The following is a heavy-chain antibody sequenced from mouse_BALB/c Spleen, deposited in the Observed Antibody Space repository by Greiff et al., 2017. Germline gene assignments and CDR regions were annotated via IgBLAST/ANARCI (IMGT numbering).Heavy chain of an antibody. CDR2: IWGGGST. D-gene: IGHD2-3*01. J-gene: IGHJ3*01. CDR3: ARNKDGYSISWFAY. V-gene: IGHV2-6-4*01. CDR1: GFSLSRYS. Sequence: VQVVESGPGLVAPSQSLSITCTVSGFSLSRYSVHWVRQPPGKGLEWLGMIWGGGSTDYNSALKSRLSISKDNSKSQVFLKMNSLQTDDTAMYYCARNKDGYSISWFAYWGQGTLVTVSA.